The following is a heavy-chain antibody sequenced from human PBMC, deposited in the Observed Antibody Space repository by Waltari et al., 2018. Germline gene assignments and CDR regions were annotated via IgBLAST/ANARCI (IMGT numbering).Heavy chain of an antibody. V-gene: IGHV3-33*01. CDR3: ARKEDSSGSDY. J-gene: IGHJ4*02. Sequence: QVQLVESGGGVVQPGRSLRLSCAASGFTFSSYGMHWVRQAPGKGLEWVAVIWYDGSNKYYADSVKGRFTISRDNSKNTLYLQMNSLRSEDTAVYYCARKEDSSGSDYWGQGTLVTVSS. D-gene: IGHD6-19*01. CDR2: IWYDGSNK. CDR1: GFTFSSYG.